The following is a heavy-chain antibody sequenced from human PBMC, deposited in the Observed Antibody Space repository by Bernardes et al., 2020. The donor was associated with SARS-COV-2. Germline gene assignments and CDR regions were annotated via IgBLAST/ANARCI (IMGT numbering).Heavy chain of an antibody. CDR2: ISGRIGHT. Sequence: ASVKVSCKASGYTFTKYDISWVRQAPGQGLEWVGRISGRIGHTNYAQRLQGRVTMTTDTSTSTAYMALRSLRSDDTAVYYCARDRGQQLDLDYWGQGTLVTVSA. CDR3: ARDRGQQLDLDY. CDR1: GYTFTKYD. D-gene: IGHD6-13*01. J-gene: IGHJ4*02. V-gene: IGHV1-18*01.